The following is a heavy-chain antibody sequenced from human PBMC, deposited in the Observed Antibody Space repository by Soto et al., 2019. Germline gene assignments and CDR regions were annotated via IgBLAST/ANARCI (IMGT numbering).Heavy chain of an antibody. CDR1: GGTFSNYA. D-gene: IGHD6-19*01. Sequence: QVQLVQSGAEVKKPGSSVKVSCKVSGGTFSNYAIDWVRLAPGHGLEWMGGIVPIFGTTYYTQKFQGRATSIADDSTTTAYLEMSSLRSDDTAIYYCARVEAVAGLYNYHGLVVWGQGTAVTVSS. J-gene: IGHJ6*02. V-gene: IGHV1-69*12. CDR2: IVPIFGTT. CDR3: ARVEAVAGLYNYHGLVV.